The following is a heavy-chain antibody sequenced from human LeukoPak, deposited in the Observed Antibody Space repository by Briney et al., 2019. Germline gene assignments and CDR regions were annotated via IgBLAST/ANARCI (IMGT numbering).Heavy chain of an antibody. J-gene: IGHJ5*02. CDR3: AKETPNTGWFDP. V-gene: IGHV1-46*01. Sequence: ASVNVSCKASGHTFTTYYVHLVRQAPGQGLGWMGVINPSGDGTNYPQRFQGRVTLTRDTSTSTVYMELSSLRSEDTAIYYCAKETPNTGWFDPWGQGTLVTVSS. CDR2: INPSGDGT. CDR1: GHTFTTYY. D-gene: IGHD1-14*01.